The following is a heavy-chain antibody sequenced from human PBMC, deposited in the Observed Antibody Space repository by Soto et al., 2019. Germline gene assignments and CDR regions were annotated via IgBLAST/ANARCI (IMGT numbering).Heavy chain of an antibody. CDR3: ARGCSGSCWVEH. J-gene: IGHJ4*02. Sequence: EVQLVESGGGLVQPGGSLRLSCAASGFTFSSYAMAWVRQAPGKGLEWLSYISSSGHVITYVDSAKGRFTVSRDDAKNSLYLQLSSLRAEDTAVYSCARGCSGSCWVEHWGQGTLVTVSS. CDR2: ISSSGHVI. CDR1: GFTFSSYA. D-gene: IGHD6-13*01. V-gene: IGHV3-48*01.